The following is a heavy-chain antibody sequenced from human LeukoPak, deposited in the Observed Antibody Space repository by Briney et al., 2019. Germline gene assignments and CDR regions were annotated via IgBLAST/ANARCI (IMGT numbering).Heavy chain of an antibody. CDR3: ARVRYYYGSGSYYRFDY. CDR1: GGSFSGYY. Sequence: SETLSLTCAVYGGSFSGYYWSWIRQPPGKGLEWIGEINHSGSTNYNPSLKGRVTISVDTSKNQFSLKLSSVTAADTAVYYCARVRYYYGSGSYYRFDYWGQGTLVTVSS. CDR2: INHSGST. J-gene: IGHJ4*02. V-gene: IGHV4-34*01. D-gene: IGHD3-10*01.